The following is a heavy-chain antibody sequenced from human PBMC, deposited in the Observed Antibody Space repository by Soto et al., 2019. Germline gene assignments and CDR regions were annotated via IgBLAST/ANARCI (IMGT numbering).Heavy chain of an antibody. J-gene: IGHJ4*02. CDR1: GFTLSSYA. V-gene: IGHV3-23*01. D-gene: IGHD6-19*01. Sequence: GGSLRLSCAASGFTLSSYAMSWVRQAPGKGLEWVSVIGGVDESTYYAASVKGRFTISRDNSKNTLYLQMNSLRVEDTAIYYCAKHGTRNRPLSGWFDYWGQGTLVTVSS. CDR2: IGGVDEST. CDR3: AKHGTRNRPLSGWFDY.